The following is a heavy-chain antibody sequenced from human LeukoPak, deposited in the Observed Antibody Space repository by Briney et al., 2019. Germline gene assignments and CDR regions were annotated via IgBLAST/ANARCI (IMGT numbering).Heavy chain of an antibody. CDR2: INHSGST. V-gene: IGHV4-34*01. CDR3: ARVSPGRYSYGLDY. CDR1: GGSFSGYY. Sequence: SETLSLTCAVYGGSFSGYYWSWIRQPPGKGLEWIGEINHSGSTNYNPSLKSRVTISVDTSKNQFSLKLSSVTAADTAVYYCARVSPGRYSYGLDYWGQGTLVTVSS. D-gene: IGHD5-18*01. J-gene: IGHJ4*02.